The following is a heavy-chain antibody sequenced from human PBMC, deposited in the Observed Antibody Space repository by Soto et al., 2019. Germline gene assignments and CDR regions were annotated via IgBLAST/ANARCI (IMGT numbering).Heavy chain of an antibody. V-gene: IGHV2-5*02. CDR3: ARRRGWTSDWYDWSEQ. CDR1: GFSLTTVGLR. J-gene: IGHJ1*01. D-gene: IGHD6-19*01. CDR2: ISWDDDK. Sequence: ESGPTLVNLTQTLTRTCTFSGFSLTTVGLRVGWIRQPPGISLECRASISWDDDKHYSPCLSNRLTITKDSSKNQVVLIMTNMEHVDTGTYYCARRRGWTSDWYDWSEQWSQG.